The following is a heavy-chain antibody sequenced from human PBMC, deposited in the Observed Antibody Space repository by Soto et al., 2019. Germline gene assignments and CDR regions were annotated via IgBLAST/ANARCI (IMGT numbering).Heavy chain of an antibody. Sequence: QVQLVQSGAEVKKPGASVKVSCKASGYTFTSYAMHWVRQAPGQRLEWMGWINAGNGNTKYSQKFQGRVTITRDTSASTAYMELSSVRSEDTAVYYCARDSLAAAGRPYFDYWGQGTLVTVSS. CDR2: INAGNGNT. CDR1: GYTFTSYA. D-gene: IGHD6-13*01. J-gene: IGHJ4*02. V-gene: IGHV1-3*01. CDR3: ARDSLAAAGRPYFDY.